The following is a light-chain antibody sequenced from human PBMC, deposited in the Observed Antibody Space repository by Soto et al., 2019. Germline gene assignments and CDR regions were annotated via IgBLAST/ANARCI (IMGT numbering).Light chain of an antibody. CDR2: LEGSGSY. J-gene: IGLJ3*02. V-gene: IGLV4-60*03. CDR1: SGHSSYI. CDR3: ETWDSKTRV. Sequence: QPVLTQSSSASASLGSSVKLTCTLSSGHSSYIIAWHQQQPGKAPRYLMKLEGSGSYNKGSGVPDRFSGSSSGADRYLTISTLQSEDEADYYCETWDSKTRVFGGGTKLTVL.